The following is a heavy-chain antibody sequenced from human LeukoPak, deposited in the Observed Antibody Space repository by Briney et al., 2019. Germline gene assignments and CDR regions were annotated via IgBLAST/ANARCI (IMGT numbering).Heavy chain of an antibody. CDR3: ARDNSRQWLDGYFQH. D-gene: IGHD6-19*01. CDR2: IIPIFGTA. V-gene: IGHV1-69*05. Sequence: ASVKVSCKAFGGTFRSYAISWVRQAPGQGLAWVGRIIPIFGTANYAQKFQGRVTITTDESTSTAYMELSSLRSEDTAVYYCARDNSRQWLDGYFQHWGQGTLVTVSS. J-gene: IGHJ1*01. CDR1: GGTFRSYA.